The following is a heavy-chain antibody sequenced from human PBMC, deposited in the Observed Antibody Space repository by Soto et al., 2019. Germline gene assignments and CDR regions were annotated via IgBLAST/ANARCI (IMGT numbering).Heavy chain of an antibody. J-gene: IGHJ1*01. Sequence: ASVKVSCKASGYTFSSYDINWVRQAPGQGLEWMGWMNPNSGNTGYEQKFQGRVTMARNTSISTAYMQLSSLRSEDTAVYYCARQNDYADYAPYFHHWGHGTQVTVSS. V-gene: IGHV1-8*01. CDR2: MNPNSGNT. CDR1: GYTFSSYD. CDR3: ARQNDYADYAPYFHH. D-gene: IGHD4-17*01.